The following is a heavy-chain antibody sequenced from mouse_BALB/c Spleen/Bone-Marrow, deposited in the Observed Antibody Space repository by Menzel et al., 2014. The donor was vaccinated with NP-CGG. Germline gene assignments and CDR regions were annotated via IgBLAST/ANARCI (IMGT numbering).Heavy chain of an antibody. CDR1: GYTFSYSW. Sequence: QVQLQQSGPELVKPGASVKISCKTSGYTFSYSWMNWVRRRPGQGLEWIGRIYPEDGDTNYNGRFKGKATLTADKSSNTTYIQLSSLTSVDSAVYFCARNPHYYAMDYWGQGTSVTVSS. CDR3: ARNPHYYAMDY. J-gene: IGHJ4*01. V-gene: IGHV1-82*01. CDR2: IYPEDGDT.